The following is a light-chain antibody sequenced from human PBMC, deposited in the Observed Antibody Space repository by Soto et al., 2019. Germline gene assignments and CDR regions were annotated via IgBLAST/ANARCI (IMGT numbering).Light chain of an antibody. Sequence: QSVLTQPPSAAGTPGQRVTISCSGSTSNLGSHFVYWYQQLPGTAPKLLTYNNNQRPSGVPDRLSGSKSGTSASLAISGLRSDDESDYYCAAWDDSLSGPVFGGGTKVTVL. CDR3: AAWDDSLSGPV. CDR1: TSNLGSHF. V-gene: IGLV1-47*02. CDR2: NNN. J-gene: IGLJ3*02.